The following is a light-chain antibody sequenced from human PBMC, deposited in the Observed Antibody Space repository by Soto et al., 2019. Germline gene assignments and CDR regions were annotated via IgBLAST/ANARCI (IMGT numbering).Light chain of an antibody. CDR2: EVN. CDR1: SSDVGAYNC. J-gene: IGLJ2*01. Sequence: QSALTQPPSASGSPGQSVTISCTGTSSDVGAYNCVSWYQQLPGKAPKLMIYEVNKRPSGVPDRFSGSKSGNTASLTVSGLQAEDEADYFCSAYVGNNNLVFGGGTKLTVL. CDR3: SAYVGNNNLV. V-gene: IGLV2-8*01.